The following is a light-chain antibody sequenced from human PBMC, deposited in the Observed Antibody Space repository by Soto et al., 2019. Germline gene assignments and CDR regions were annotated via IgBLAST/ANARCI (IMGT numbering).Light chain of an antibody. CDR2: HVS. CDR3: YSYTTSSTYV. J-gene: IGLJ1*01. CDR1: SSDVGGYNY. V-gene: IGLV2-14*01. Sequence: QSVLTQPASVSWSPGQSITISFTGTSSDVGGYNYVSWYQQHPSKVPKLLIYHVSNRPSGVSDRFSGSKSGNTASLTISGLQAEDEGDYYCYSYTTSSTYVFGTGTKVTVL.